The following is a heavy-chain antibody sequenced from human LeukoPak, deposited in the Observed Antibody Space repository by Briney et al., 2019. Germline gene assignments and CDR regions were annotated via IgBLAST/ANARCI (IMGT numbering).Heavy chain of an antibody. CDR2: IYHSGST. V-gene: IGHV4-38-2*02. CDR3: ARDRLGIAAATYFDY. D-gene: IGHD6-13*01. Sequence: SEALSLTCTVSGGSISSYYWSWIRQPPGKGLEWIGSIYHSGSTYYNPSLKSRVTISVDTSKNQFSLKLSSVTAADTAVYYCARDRLGIAAATYFDYWGQGTLVTVSS. J-gene: IGHJ4*02. CDR1: GGSISSYY.